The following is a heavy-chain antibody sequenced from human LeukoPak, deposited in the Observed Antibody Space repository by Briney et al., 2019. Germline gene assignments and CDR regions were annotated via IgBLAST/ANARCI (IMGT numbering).Heavy chain of an antibody. V-gene: IGHV3-21*01. Sequence: PGGSLRLSCAASGFTFSSYSMNWVRQAPGKGLEWVSSISSSSSYIYYADSVKGRFTISRDNSKNTLYLQMNSLRAEDTAVYYCARAFQGATFSLETVADAFDIWGQGTMVTVSS. CDR1: GFTFSSYS. CDR2: ISSSSSYI. CDR3: ARAFQGATFSLETVADAFDI. J-gene: IGHJ3*02. D-gene: IGHD1-26*01.